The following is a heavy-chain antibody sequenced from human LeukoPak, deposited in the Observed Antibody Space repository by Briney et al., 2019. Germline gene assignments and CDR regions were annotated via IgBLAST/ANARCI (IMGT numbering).Heavy chain of an antibody. D-gene: IGHD3-10*01. CDR3: ARVGVRGVITSFDY. CDR1: GDSISSSNW. CDR2: IHHSGST. Sequence: SETLSLTCAVSGDSISSSNWWSWVRQSPGKGLEWIAQIHHSGSTNCNPSLKSRVTISVDKSKNQFSLQLSSVTAADTAVYYCARVGVRGVITSFDYWGQGTLVTVSS. J-gene: IGHJ4*02. V-gene: IGHV4-4*02.